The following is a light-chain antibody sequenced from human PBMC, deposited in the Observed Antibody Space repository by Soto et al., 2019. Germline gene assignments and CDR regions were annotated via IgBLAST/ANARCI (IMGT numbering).Light chain of an antibody. CDR2: SAS. J-gene: IGKJ1*01. Sequence: EIVMTQSPGTVSVSPLERATLSCRASQSVISNLAWYQQRPGQAPRLLIYSASTRATGIPARFSGSGSGTEFTLTISSLQSGDVAVYYCQQYYEWPRGTFGQGTKVDIK. CDR3: QQYYEWPRGT. V-gene: IGKV3-15*01. CDR1: QSVISN.